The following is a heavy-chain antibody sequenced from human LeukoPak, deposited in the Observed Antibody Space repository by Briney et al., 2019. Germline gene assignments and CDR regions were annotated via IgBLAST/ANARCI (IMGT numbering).Heavy chain of an antibody. J-gene: IGHJ4*02. CDR1: GFIFSSYS. V-gene: IGHV3-30*02. CDR2: IRYDGSNK. Sequence: GGSLRLSCAASGFIFSSYSMNWVRQAPGKGLEWVAFIRYDGSNKYYADSVKGRFTISRDNSKNTLYLQMNSLRAEDTAVYYCANSMVRGVEYYFDYWGQGTLVTVSS. CDR3: ANSMVRGVEYYFDY. D-gene: IGHD3-10*01.